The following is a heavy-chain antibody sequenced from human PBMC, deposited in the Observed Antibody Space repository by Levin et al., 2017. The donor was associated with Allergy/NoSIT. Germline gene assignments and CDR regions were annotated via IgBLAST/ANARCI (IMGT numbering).Heavy chain of an antibody. CDR3: ARVRKASWGSYFFDN. V-gene: IGHV1-8*01. CDR1: GYTFSDFD. Sequence: ASVKVSCKASGYTFSDFDINWVRQATGQGLEWMGWMNPKTGATGYAQRFQGRVTMTSNTSISIGYLDLSSLTSEDTAVYYCARVRKASWGSYFFDNWGQGTLVTVSS. CDR2: MNPKTGAT. D-gene: IGHD3-16*01. J-gene: IGHJ4*02.